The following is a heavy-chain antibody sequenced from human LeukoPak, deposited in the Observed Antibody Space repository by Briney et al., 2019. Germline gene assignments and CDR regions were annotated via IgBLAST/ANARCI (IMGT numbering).Heavy chain of an antibody. J-gene: IGHJ6*02. Sequence: PGGSLRLSCAASGFTFTTYWIHWIRQAPGKGLEWVANIKQDGSEKYYVDSVKGRFTISRDNAQNSLYLQMNSLRAEDTAVYYCARAMDVWGQGTTVTVSS. V-gene: IGHV3-7*03. CDR3: ARAMDV. CDR2: IKQDGSEK. CDR1: GFTFTTYW.